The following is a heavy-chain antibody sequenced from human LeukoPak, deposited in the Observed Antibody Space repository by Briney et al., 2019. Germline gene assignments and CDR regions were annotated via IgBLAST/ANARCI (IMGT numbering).Heavy chain of an antibody. D-gene: IGHD3-3*01. CDR1: GGSISSGSYY. V-gene: IGHV4-61*02. Sequence: PSETLSLTCTVSGGSISSGSYYWSWIRQPAGKGLEWIGRIYTSGSTNYNPSLKSRVTISVDTSKNQFSLKLSSVTAADTAVYYCARDFWSGYYWFDYWGQGTLVTVSS. CDR3: ARDFWSGYYWFDY. CDR2: IYTSGST. J-gene: IGHJ5*01.